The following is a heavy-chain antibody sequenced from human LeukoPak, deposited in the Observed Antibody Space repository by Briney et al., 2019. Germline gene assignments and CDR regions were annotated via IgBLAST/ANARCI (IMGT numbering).Heavy chain of an antibody. CDR2: ISSTGAST. D-gene: IGHD3-3*01. Sequence: PGGSLRLSCAASGFSFSTHAMNWVRQAPGKGLEWVSLISSTGASTYYADSVKGRFTISRDTSKNTLYLQMNSLRAEDTAVYYCARDREGIFGVAEIDYWGQGTLVTVSS. CDR3: ARDREGIFGVAEIDY. J-gene: IGHJ4*02. V-gene: IGHV3-23*01. CDR1: GFSFSTHA.